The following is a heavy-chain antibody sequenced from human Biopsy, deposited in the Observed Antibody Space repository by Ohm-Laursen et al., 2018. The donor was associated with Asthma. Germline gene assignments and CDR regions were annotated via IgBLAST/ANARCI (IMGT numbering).Heavy chain of an antibody. CDR2: ITGSGGFT. V-gene: IGHV3-23*01. D-gene: IGHD3-3*01. Sequence: SLRLSCAASGFTFSNYAMSWVRQAPGKGLGWVSSITGSGGFTYYADSVNGRFTVSRDDSKNTLYLQMNSLRPDDTAVYYCARDVMEWYLPAFDFWGQGTRVTVSS. CDR1: GFTFSNYA. J-gene: IGHJ4*02. CDR3: ARDVMEWYLPAFDF.